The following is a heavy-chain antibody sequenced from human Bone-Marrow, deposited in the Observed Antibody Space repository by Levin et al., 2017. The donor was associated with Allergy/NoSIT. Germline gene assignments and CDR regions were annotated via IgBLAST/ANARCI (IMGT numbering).Heavy chain of an antibody. Sequence: ASVKVSCKASGYTFTSYDINWVRQATGQGLEWMGWMNPNSGNTGYAQKFQGRVTMTRNTSISTAYMELSSLRSEDTAVYYCARPDSGYSSGWPNWFDPWGQGTLVTVSS. CDR3: ARPDSGYSSGWPNWFDP. D-gene: IGHD6-19*01. CDR2: MNPNSGNT. V-gene: IGHV1-8*01. J-gene: IGHJ5*02. CDR1: GYTFTSYD.